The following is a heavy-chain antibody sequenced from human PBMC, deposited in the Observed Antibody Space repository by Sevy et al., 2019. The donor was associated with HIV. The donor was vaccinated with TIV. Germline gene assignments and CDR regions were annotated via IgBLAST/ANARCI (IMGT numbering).Heavy chain of an antibody. J-gene: IGHJ4*02. CDR1: GQTFTAYY. D-gene: IGHD3-22*01. CDR2: INTNSGAT. CDR3: ARSGYYYGFDY. Sequence: ASLKVSCKASGQTFTAYYMHWVRQAPGQGLEWMGWINTNSGATKYAQKFQDRVTMTSDTSISTVYMDLSRLRSDDTAVYFCARSGYYYGFDYWGQGTLVTVSS. V-gene: IGHV1-2*02.